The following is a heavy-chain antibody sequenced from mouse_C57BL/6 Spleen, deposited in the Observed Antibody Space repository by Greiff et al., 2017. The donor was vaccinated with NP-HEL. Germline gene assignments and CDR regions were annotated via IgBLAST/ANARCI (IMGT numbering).Heavy chain of an antibody. CDR3: TRGDGYLIFDY. J-gene: IGHJ2*01. Sequence: DVMLVESGGGLVQPGGSMKLSCAASGFTFSDAWMDWVRQSPEKGLEWVAEIRNKANNHATYYAESVKGRFTISRDDSKSSVYLQMNSLRAEDTGIYYCTRGDGYLIFDYWGQGTPLTVSS. V-gene: IGHV6-6*01. CDR1: GFTFSDAW. D-gene: IGHD2-3*01. CDR2: IRNKANNHAT.